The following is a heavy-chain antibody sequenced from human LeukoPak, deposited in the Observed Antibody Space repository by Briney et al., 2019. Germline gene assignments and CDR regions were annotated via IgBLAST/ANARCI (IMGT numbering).Heavy chain of an antibody. V-gene: IGHV4-34*01. Sequence: SETLSLTCAVYGGSFSGYYWSWIRQPPGKGLEWIGEINHSGSTNYNPSLKSRVTISVDTSKNQFSLKLSSVTAADTAVYYCARREYDYVWGSYRYGYYFDYWGQGTLVTVSS. CDR3: ARREYDYVWGSYRYGYYFDY. CDR2: INHSGST. CDR1: GGSFSGYY. D-gene: IGHD3-16*02. J-gene: IGHJ4*02.